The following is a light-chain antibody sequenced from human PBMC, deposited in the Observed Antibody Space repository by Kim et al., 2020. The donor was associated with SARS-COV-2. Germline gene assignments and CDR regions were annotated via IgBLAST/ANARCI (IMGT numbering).Light chain of an antibody. Sequence: EIVLTQSPATLSLSPGERATLSCGASQSVSSSYLAWYQQKPGLAPRLLIYDASSRATGIPDRFSGSGSGTDFTLTISRLEPEDFAVYYCQQYGSSPPRITFGPGTRLEIK. CDR3: QQYGSSPPRIT. CDR1: QSVSSSY. V-gene: IGKV3D-20*01. J-gene: IGKJ5*01. CDR2: DAS.